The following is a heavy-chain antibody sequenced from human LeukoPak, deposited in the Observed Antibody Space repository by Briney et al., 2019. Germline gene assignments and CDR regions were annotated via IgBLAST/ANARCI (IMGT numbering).Heavy chain of an antibody. Sequence: PSETLSLTCTASGCSISSYYWSWIRQPPGKGLEWIGYIYYSGMTNYNPSLKSRVTISLDTSKSQFSLKLSSVTAADTAVYYCASADYDDYYIDFWGQGTLVTVSS. CDR3: ASADYDDYYIDF. J-gene: IGHJ4*02. CDR2: IYYSGMT. D-gene: IGHD4-17*01. V-gene: IGHV4-59*01. CDR1: GCSISSYY.